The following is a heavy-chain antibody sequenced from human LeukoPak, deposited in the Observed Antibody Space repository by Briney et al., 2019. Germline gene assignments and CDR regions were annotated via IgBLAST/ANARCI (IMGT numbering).Heavy chain of an antibody. J-gene: IGHJ4*02. D-gene: IGHD1-26*01. CDR3: AKNTSGTYLDY. V-gene: IGHV3-23*01. CDR2: ISTNSGST. Sequence: GGSLRLSCVASDFTFSNYAMSWVRQAPGKGLEWVSSISTNSGSTNYADSVKGRFTISRDNSKNMVYLQMNSLRAEDTAVYYCAKNTSGTYLDYWGQGILVTVSS. CDR1: DFTFSNYA.